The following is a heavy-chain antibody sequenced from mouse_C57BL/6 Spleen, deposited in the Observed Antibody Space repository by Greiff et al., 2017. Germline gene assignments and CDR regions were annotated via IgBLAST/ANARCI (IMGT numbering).Heavy chain of an antibody. D-gene: IGHD3-2*02. CDR3: ARGGDSSGYVSY. CDR2: INPSNGGT. CDR1: GYTFTSYW. V-gene: IGHV1-53*01. J-gene: IGHJ3*01. Sequence: QVQLQQPGTELVKPGASVKLSCKASGYTFTSYWMHWVKQRPGQGLEWIGNINPSNGGTNYNEKVKSKGTLTVDKSSSTAYMQLSSLTSEDSAVYYCARGGDSSGYVSYWGQGTLVTVSA.